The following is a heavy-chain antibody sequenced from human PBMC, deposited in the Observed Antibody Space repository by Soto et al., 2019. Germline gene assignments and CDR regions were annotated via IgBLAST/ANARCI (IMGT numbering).Heavy chain of an antibody. CDR2: IKSKTDGETT. CDR1: GFTFSNAW. V-gene: IGHV3-15*01. CDR3: TTDVGHCSGGSCYQGFDY. D-gene: IGHD2-15*01. J-gene: IGHJ4*02. Sequence: GGSLRLSCAASGFTFSNAWMSWVRQAPGKGLEWVGRIKSKTDGETTDYAAPVKGRFTISRDDSKNTLYLQMNSLKTEDTAVYYCTTDVGHCSGGSCYQGFDYWGQGTLVTVSS.